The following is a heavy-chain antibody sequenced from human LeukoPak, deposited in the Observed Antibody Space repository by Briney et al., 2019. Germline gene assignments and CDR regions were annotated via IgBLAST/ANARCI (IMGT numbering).Heavy chain of an antibody. Sequence: GGSLRLSCAASGFTFNLYAMNWVRQAPGKGLEWVSSINGAGNSSYYADSLRGRFTVSRDNSKKTLYLQMYSLGAEDTAVYYCAKRGLRGNWFHPWGQGTLVTVSS. CDR1: GFTFNLYA. CDR3: AKRGLRGNWFHP. D-gene: IGHD4-17*01. CDR2: INGAGNSS. J-gene: IGHJ5*02. V-gene: IGHV3-23*01.